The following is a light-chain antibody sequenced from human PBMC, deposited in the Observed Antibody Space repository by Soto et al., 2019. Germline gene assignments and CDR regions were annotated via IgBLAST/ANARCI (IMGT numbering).Light chain of an antibody. CDR2: GNS. J-gene: IGLJ3*02. CDR3: QSYDSSLSDWV. CDR1: SSNIGAGYD. Sequence: QSVLTQPPSVSGAPGQRVTISCTGSSSNIGAGYDVHWYQQLPGTAPKLLIYGNSNRPSGVPDRFSGSKSGTSASLAITGLQAEDEADYYCQSYDSSLSDWVFGGGNQLTVL. V-gene: IGLV1-40*01.